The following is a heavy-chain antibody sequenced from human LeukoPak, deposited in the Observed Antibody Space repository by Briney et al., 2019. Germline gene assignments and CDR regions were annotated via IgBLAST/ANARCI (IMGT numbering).Heavy chain of an antibody. CDR3: ARDDGAPADYGDLHYYYGTDV. D-gene: IGHD4-17*01. V-gene: IGHV1-69*06. CDR1: GGTFSSYA. J-gene: IGHJ6*04. CDR2: IIPIFGTA. Sequence: ASVNVSCKASGGTFSSYAISWVRQAPGQGLEWMGGIIPIFGTANYAQKFQGRVTITADKSTSTAYMELSSLRSEDTAVYYCARDDGAPADYGDLHYYYGTDVWGKGTPVTVSS.